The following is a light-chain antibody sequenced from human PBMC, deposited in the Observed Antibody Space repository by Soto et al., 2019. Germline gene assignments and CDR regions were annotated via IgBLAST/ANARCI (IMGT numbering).Light chain of an antibody. J-gene: IGKJ4*01. V-gene: IGKV1-8*01. CDR3: QQYYSYPLT. CDR2: AAS. Sequence: AIRMTQSPSSFSASTGDRVTITCRASQGISSYLAWYQQEPGKAPKLLIYAASTLQSGVPSRFSGSGSGTDFTLTISCLQSEDFATYYGQQYYSYPLTFGGGTKVDIK. CDR1: QGISSY.